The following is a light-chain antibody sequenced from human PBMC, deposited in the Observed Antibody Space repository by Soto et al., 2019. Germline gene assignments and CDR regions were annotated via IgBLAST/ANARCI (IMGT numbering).Light chain of an antibody. CDR2: SAT. J-gene: IGKJ1*01. Sequence: DIQMTQSPSSVSASVGDRITITCRTSQSFSNYLTWYQHKPGKAPKLLIYSATVLQSGVPSRFSGSGSGTDFTRTISRLQPGDSATYYCQQTYTIPWTFGQGTRVEIK. CDR3: QQTYTIPWT. CDR1: QSFSNY. V-gene: IGKV1-39*01.